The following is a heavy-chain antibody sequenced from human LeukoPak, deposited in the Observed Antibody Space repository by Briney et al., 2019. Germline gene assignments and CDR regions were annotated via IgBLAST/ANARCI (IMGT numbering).Heavy chain of an antibody. CDR2: ISDSGGRT. CDR1: GITLSNYG. Sequence: GGSLRLSCAVSGITLSNYGMSWVRQAPGKGLEWVAGISDSGGRTNYADSVKGRFTISRDNPKNTLYLQMNSLRAEDTAVYFFAKRGVVIRVILVGFHKEAYYFDSWGQGALVSVSS. J-gene: IGHJ4*02. CDR3: AKRGVVIRVILVGFHKEAYYFDS. D-gene: IGHD3-22*01. V-gene: IGHV3-23*01.